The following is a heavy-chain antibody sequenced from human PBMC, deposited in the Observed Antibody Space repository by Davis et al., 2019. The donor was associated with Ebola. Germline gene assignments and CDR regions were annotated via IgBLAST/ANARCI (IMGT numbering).Heavy chain of an antibody. CDR3: TNTKAYSSGFED. J-gene: IGHJ4*02. Sequence: GGSLRLSCVASGFTFTTSTMHWVRQAPGKGLEWVSSITGSSTYIEYADSVKGRFTISRDNSKNSLYLQMNSLRAEDTALYYCTNTKAYSSGFEDWGQGTVVTVSS. D-gene: IGHD6-25*01. V-gene: IGHV3-21*01. CDR1: GFTFTTST. CDR2: ITGSSTYI.